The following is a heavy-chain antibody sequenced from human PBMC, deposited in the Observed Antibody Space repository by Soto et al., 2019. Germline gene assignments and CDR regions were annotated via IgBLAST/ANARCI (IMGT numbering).Heavy chain of an antibody. J-gene: IGHJ4*02. CDR1: GFTFSSYA. CDR2: ISGSADSP. Sequence: EVQLLESGGGLVQPGGSLRLSCAASGFTFSSYAMSWVRQAPGKGLELVSGISGSADSPYYADSVKGRFPISRDISKTRLYLTMNSVRAEDTAVYYCAKDLVGIVGATWTPNLLPSSCDYWGQGTLVTVSS. V-gene: IGHV3-23*01. D-gene: IGHD1-26*01. CDR3: AKDLVGIVGATWTPNLLPSSCDY.